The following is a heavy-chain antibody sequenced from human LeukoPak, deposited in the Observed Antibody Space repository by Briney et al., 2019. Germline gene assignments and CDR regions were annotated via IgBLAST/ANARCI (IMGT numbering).Heavy chain of an antibody. CDR3: AKDSAYHTSRYSPCDL. V-gene: IGHV3-23*01. CDR2: INRSGDYT. J-gene: IGHJ5*02. CDR1: GLTFSTYV. D-gene: IGHD3-22*01. Sequence: GGALRLSCAASGLTFSTYVMSWVRQAPGKGLEWVSTINRSGDYTYYADSVKGRFTISRDNSKNTLFLQMNSLRDEDTAVYYCAKDSAYHTSRYSPCDLWGQGTLVTVSS.